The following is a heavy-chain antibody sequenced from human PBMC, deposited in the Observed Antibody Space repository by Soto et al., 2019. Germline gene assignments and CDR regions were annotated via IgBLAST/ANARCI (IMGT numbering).Heavy chain of an antibody. Sequence: TLSLTCTVSGGSISSGGYYWSWIRQHPGKGLEWIGYIYYSGSTYYNPSLKSRVTISVDTSKNQFSLKLSSVTAADTAVYYCAISFGVVIASFDYWGQGTLVTVSS. D-gene: IGHD3-3*01. V-gene: IGHV4-31*03. J-gene: IGHJ4*02. CDR1: GGSISSGGYY. CDR3: AISFGVVIASFDY. CDR2: IYYSGST.